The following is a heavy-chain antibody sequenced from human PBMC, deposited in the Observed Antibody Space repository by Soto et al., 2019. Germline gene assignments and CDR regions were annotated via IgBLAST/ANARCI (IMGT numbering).Heavy chain of an antibody. CDR1: GGSISSYY. CDR2: IYYSGST. V-gene: IGHV4-59*08. D-gene: IGHD4-17*01. Sequence: QVQLQESGPGLVKPSETLSLTCTVSGGSISSYYWSWIRQPPGKGLEWIGYIYYSGSTNYNPSLKGPVTISVDTSKNQFSLKLSSVTAADTAVYYCARRGDYGSGDYYYGMDVWGQGTTVTVSS. J-gene: IGHJ6*02. CDR3: ARRGDYGSGDYYYGMDV.